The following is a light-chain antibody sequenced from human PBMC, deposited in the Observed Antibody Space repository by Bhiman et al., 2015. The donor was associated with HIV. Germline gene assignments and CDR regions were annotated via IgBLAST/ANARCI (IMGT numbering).Light chain of an antibody. CDR2: DVT. J-gene: IGLJ3*02. CDR1: SSDVGGYNS. Sequence: QSALTQPASVSGSPGQSITISCTGTSSDVGGYNSVSWYQHLPGKVPKLMIYDVTKRPSGVSNRFSGSKSGNTASLTISGLQAEDEADYFCQSYDDDYRVFGGGTKVTV. CDR3: QSYDDDYRV. V-gene: IGLV2-14*03.